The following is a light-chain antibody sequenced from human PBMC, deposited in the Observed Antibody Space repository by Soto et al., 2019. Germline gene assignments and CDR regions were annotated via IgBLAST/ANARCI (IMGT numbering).Light chain of an antibody. V-gene: IGKV1-8*01. J-gene: IGKJ1*01. Sequence: AIRMTQSPSSFSASTGDRVTITCRASQGINSYLAWYQQKPGKAPKLLIYAASTLESGVPSRFSGSRSGTDFTLTISCLQSEDFATYYCQQYQSYPLTFGQGTKVDIK. CDR3: QQYQSYPLT. CDR2: AAS. CDR1: QGINSY.